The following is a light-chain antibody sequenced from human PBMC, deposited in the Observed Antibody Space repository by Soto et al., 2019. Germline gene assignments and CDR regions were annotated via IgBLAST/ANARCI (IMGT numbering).Light chain of an antibody. CDR2: DAS. J-gene: IGKJ4*01. CDR3: QQYNSYSPEGLT. CDR1: QTVNTW. V-gene: IGKV1-5*01. Sequence: GDRVTTTCRASQTVNTWLAWYQHKPGKAPKLLIYDASVLETGVPSRFSGFSSGTEFTLTISSLQPDDFATYFCQQYNSYSPEGLTFGGGTKVDIK.